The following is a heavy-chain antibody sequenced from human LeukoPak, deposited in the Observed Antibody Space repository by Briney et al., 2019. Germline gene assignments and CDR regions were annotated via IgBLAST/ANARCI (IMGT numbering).Heavy chain of an antibody. CDR1: GGSISGNY. J-gene: IGHJ5*02. V-gene: IGHV4-4*09. CDR2: VHSSGYT. D-gene: IGHD1-26*01. CDR3: TKRQGPTSGSYDYFDP. Sequence: SETLSLTCTVSGGSISGNYWSWIRQPPGQELEWIAYVHSSGYTNYNPSLKSRVTISVDTSNNQFSLKVTSVTAADTAMYYCTKRQGPTSGSYDYFDPWGQGALVTVSS.